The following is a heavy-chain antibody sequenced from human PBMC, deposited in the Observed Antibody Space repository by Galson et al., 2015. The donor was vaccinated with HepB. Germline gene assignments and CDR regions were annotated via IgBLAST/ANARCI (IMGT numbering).Heavy chain of an antibody. V-gene: IGHV3-33*01. CDR1: GFTFTSYG. CDR3: ARDLAVAGLEF. J-gene: IGHJ4*02. D-gene: IGHD6-19*01. CDR2: IWYDGTRE. Sequence: SLRLSCAASGFTFTSYGMHWVRQAPGKGLEWVALIWYDGTRENYADSVKGRFTISRDTSRNTLYLQMNSLRVEDTAVYYCARDLAVAGLEFWGLGTLVAVSS.